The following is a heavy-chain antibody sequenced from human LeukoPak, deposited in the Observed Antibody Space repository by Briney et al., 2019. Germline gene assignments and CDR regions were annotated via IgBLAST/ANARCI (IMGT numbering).Heavy chain of an antibody. J-gene: IGHJ4*02. Sequence: PGGSLRLSCAASGFTFSSYAMHWVRQAPGKGLEWVAVISYDGSNKYYADSVKGRFTISRDNSKNTLYLQMNSLRAEDTAVYYCARDPEIAAFDYWGQGTLVTVSS. CDR2: ISYDGSNK. D-gene: IGHD6-13*01. CDR1: GFTFSSYA. CDR3: ARDPEIAAFDY. V-gene: IGHV3-30-3*01.